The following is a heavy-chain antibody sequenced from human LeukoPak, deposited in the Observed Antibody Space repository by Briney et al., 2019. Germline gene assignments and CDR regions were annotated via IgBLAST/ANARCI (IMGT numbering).Heavy chain of an antibody. CDR2: INPSGGST. Sequence: ASVKVSCKASGYTFTSYYMHWVRQAPGQGLEWMGIINPSGGSTSYAQKFQGRVTMTRDMSTSTVYMELSSLSSEDTAVYYCARDRSGLLGSGRFDPWGQGTLVTVSS. J-gene: IGHJ5*02. D-gene: IGHD2-15*01. CDR1: GYTFTSYY. V-gene: IGHV1-46*01. CDR3: ARDRSGLLGSGRFDP.